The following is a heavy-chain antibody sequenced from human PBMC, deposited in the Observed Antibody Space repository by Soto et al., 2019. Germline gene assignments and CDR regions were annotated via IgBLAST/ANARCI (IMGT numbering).Heavy chain of an antibody. D-gene: IGHD6-13*01. CDR2: FGGSGGST. V-gene: IGHV3-23*01. CDR3: AKEKSAGTGDFDY. CDR1: GFTFRRYA. J-gene: IGHJ4*02. Sequence: EVQLLESGGGLVQPGGSLRLSCAASGFTFRRYALSGVPRHPGKGLEWVSAFGGSGGSTYYADPVKGRFTISRDNSKNTLYLQMNSLRAEDTAVYYCAKEKSAGTGDFDYWGQGTLVTVSS.